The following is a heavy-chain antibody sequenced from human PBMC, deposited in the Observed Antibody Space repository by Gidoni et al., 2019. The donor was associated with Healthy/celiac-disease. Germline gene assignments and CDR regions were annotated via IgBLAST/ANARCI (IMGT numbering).Heavy chain of an antibody. D-gene: IGHD3-22*01. J-gene: IGHJ5*02. Sequence: QVHLVQSGAEVKKPGASVKVSCKSSGYTFTSYAMHWVRQAPGQRLEWLGWINAGNGNTRYSQKFQGRVTFTRDTSASTAYMDLSSLRSEDTAVYYCASPGADSSGYSWGQGTLVTVSS. CDR2: INAGNGNT. CDR3: ASPGADSSGYS. V-gene: IGHV1-3*01. CDR1: GYTFTSYA.